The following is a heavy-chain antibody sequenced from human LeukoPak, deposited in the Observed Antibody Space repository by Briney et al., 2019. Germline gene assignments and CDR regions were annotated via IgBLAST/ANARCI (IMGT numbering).Heavy chain of an antibody. CDR1: GGSISSYY. J-gene: IGHJ6*03. D-gene: IGHD2-2*02. V-gene: IGHV4-4*07. Sequence: SETLSLTCTVSGGSISSYYWSWIRQPAGKGLEWIGRIYTSGSTNYNPSLKSRVTMSVDTSKNQFSLKLSSVTAADTAVYYCARSRVGTDIVVVPAARPRLYYYYYMDVWGKGTTVTVSS. CDR3: ARSRVGTDIVVVPAARPRLYYYYYMDV. CDR2: IYTSGST.